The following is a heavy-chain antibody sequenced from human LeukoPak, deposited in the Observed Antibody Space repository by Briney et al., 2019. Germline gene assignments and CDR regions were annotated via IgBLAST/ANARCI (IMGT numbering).Heavy chain of an antibody. D-gene: IGHD6-13*01. CDR3: ATPSSSSWLLDY. J-gene: IGHJ4*02. V-gene: IGHV1-69*13. CDR1: GGTFSSYA. Sequence: SVKVSCKASGGTFSSYAISWVRQAPGQGLEWMGGIIPIFGTANYAQKFQGRVTITADESTSTAYMELSSLRSEDTAIYYCATPSSSSWLLDYWGQGTLVTVSS. CDR2: IIPIFGTA.